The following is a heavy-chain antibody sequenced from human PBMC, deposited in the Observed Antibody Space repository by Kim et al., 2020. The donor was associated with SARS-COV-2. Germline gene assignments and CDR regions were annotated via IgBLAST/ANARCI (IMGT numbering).Heavy chain of an antibody. J-gene: IGHJ6*02. Sequence: KGRFTISRDNSKNTLYLQMNSLRAEDTAVYYCARGGDIVVVPAAALGMDVWGQGTTVTVSS. CDR3: ARGGDIVVVPAAALGMDV. V-gene: IGHV3-53*01. D-gene: IGHD2-2*01.